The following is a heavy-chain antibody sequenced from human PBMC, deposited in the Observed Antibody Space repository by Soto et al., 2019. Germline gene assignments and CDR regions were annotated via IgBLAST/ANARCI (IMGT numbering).Heavy chain of an antibody. CDR2: IIPIFGTA. J-gene: IGHJ6*02. D-gene: IGHD2-2*01. CDR3: ARASPTSLYGYYYYGMDV. CDR1: GGTFSSYD. V-gene: IGHV1-69*01. Sequence: QVQLVQSGAEVKKPGSSVKVSCKASGGTFSSYDISWVRQAPGQGLEWMGGIIPIFGTANYAQKFQGRVTITADESTSTAYMELSRLRSEATALYYCARASPTSLYGYYYYGMDVWGQGTTVTGSS.